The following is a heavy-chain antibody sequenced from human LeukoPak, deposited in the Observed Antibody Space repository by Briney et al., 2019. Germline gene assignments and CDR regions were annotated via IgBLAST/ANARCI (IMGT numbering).Heavy chain of an antibody. J-gene: IGHJ4*02. V-gene: IGHV3-23*01. CDR2: ISGSGGST. CDR1: GFTFSSYA. Sequence: GGSLRLSCAASGFTFSSYAMSWVRQAPGKGLEWVSAISGSGGSTYYADSVKGRFTISRDNSKNTLYLQMNSLRAEDTAVYYCANGGIAVAGTTHFFYWGQGTLVTVSS. D-gene: IGHD6-19*01. CDR3: ANGGIAVAGTTHFFY.